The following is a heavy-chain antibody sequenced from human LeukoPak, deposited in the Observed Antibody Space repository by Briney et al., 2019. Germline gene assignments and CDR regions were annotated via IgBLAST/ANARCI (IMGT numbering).Heavy chain of an antibody. CDR3: ARGGGYCSGGSCYQLHY. J-gene: IGHJ4*02. CDR2: IYHSGST. D-gene: IGHD2-15*01. V-gene: IGHV4-38-2*02. CDR1: GYSISSGYY. Sequence: SETLSLTCTVSGYSISSGYYWGWIRQPPGKGLEWIGSIYHSGSTYYNPSLKSRVTISVDTSKNQFSLKLSSVTAADTAVYYCARGGGYCSGGSCYQLHYWGQGTLVTVSS.